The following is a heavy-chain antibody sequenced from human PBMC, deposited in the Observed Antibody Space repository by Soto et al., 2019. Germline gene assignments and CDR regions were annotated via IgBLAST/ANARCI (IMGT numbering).Heavy chain of an antibody. J-gene: IGHJ4*02. CDR2: ISAIGT. V-gene: IGHV3-23*01. D-gene: IGHD3-10*02. CDR3: VQGLFFVDY. CDR1: GFSFNSLA. Sequence: GGALRLSCAASGFSFNSLAMNWVRQAPGKGLEWVSTISAIGTYYADSVKGRFTISRDNSKNTLYLQMNSLTAEDTAVYYCVQGLFFVDYCGKGILVTGSS.